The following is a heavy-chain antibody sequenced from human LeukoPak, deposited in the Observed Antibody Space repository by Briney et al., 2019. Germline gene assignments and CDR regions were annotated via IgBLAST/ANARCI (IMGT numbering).Heavy chain of an antibody. J-gene: IGHJ5*02. CDR2: IYYSGST. CDR3: ASFYGGGFGP. CDR1: GGSFSGYY. D-gene: IGHD4-23*01. V-gene: IGHV4-59*01. Sequence: SETLSLTCAVYGGSFSGYYWSWIRQPPGKGLEWIGYIYYSGSTNYNPSLKSRVTISVDTSKNQFSLKLSSVTAADTAVYYCASFYGGGFGPWGQGTLVTVSS.